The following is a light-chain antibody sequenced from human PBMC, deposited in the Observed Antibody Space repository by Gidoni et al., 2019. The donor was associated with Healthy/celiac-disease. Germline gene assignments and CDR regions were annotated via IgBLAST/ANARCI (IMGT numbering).Light chain of an antibody. CDR2: AAS. J-gene: IGKJ4*01. V-gene: IGKV1-39*01. CDR3: QQSYSTPPI. Sequence: DIQMTQAPSSMSASVGDRVTIPCRASQSISSYLNWYQQKPGKAPKLLIYAASSLQRVVPSRFSGSGSGTDFTLTISSLQPEDFATYYCQQSYSTPPIFGGGTKVEIK. CDR1: QSISSY.